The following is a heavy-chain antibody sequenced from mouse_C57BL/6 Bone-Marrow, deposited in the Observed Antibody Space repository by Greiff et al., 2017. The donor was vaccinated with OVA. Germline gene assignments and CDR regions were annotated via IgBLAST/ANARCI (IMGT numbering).Heavy chain of an antibody. J-gene: IGHJ1*03. CDR3: ARTNWDDWYFDV. CDR1: GFTFSDYY. V-gene: IGHV5-12*01. Sequence: EVKVEESGGGLVQPGGSLKLSCAASGFTFSDYYMYWVRQTPEKRLEWVAYISNGGGSTYYPDTVKGRFTISRDNAKNTLYLQMSRLKSEDTAMYYCARTNWDDWYFDVWGTGTTVTVSS. D-gene: IGHD4-1*01. CDR2: ISNGGGST.